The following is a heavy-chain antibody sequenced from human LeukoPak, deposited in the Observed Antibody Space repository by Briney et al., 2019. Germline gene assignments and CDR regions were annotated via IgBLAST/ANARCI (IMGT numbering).Heavy chain of an antibody. V-gene: IGHV3-48*03. J-gene: IGHJ4*02. D-gene: IGHD2-15*01. Sequence: GGALRVSCAASGFTFSDYEMNWGRQAPGKGLERVSYISSSGSTTYYADSVKGRFTISRDNAKNSLYLQMNSLRAEDTAVYYCARGYCSGGSCYFDYWGQGTLVTVSS. CDR3: ARGYCSGGSCYFDY. CDR2: ISSSGSTT. CDR1: GFTFSDYE.